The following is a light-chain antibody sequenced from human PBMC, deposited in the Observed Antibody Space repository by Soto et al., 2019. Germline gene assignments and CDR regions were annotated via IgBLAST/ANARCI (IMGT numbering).Light chain of an antibody. Sequence: QSALTQPASVSGSPGQSITISCTGTSSDVGSYNLVSWYQQHPGKAPKLMIYEVSKRPSGVSNRFSGSKSGNTASLTISGLQAEDEADYYCCSSAGSSTSVVFGGGTELTVL. V-gene: IGLV2-23*02. CDR2: EVS. CDR3: CSSAGSSTSVV. J-gene: IGLJ2*01. CDR1: SSDVGSYNL.